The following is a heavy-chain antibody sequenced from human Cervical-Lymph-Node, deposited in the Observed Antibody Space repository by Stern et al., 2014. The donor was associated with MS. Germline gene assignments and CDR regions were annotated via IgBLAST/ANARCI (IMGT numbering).Heavy chain of an antibody. CDR1: GFTFSSYS. V-gene: IGHV3-48*01. CDR2: ISSSSSTI. J-gene: IGHJ6*02. Sequence: QLVQSGGGLVQPGGSLRLSCAASGFTFSSYSMNWVRQAPGKGLEWVSYISSSSSTIYYADSVKGRFTISRDNAKNSLYLQMNSLRAEDTAVYYCTVTTSYYYYYGMDVWGQGTTVTVSS. D-gene: IGHD4-11*01. CDR3: TVTTSYYYYYGMDV.